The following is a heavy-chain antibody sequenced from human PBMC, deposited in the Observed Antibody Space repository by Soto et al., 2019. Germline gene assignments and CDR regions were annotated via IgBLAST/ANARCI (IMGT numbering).Heavy chain of an antibody. CDR2: INAGNGNT. V-gene: IGHV1-3*01. D-gene: IGHD5-12*01. Sequence: ASVNVSCKSSGYTLTSYSMHWVRQAPGQRLEWMGWINAGNGNTKYSQKFQGRVTITRDTSASTAYMELSSLRSEDTAVYYCVSIALRPHYYYYYGMDVWGQGTTVTVSS. CDR1: GYTLTSYS. CDR3: VSIALRPHYYYYYGMDV. J-gene: IGHJ6*02.